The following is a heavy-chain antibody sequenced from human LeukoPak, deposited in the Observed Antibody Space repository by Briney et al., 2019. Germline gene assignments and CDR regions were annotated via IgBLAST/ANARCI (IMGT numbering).Heavy chain of an antibody. D-gene: IGHD3-22*01. CDR3: ARRVDYCDSSGSYYYYYMDV. CDR1: GFTFSSYW. J-gene: IGHJ6*03. CDR2: INNDGSST. Sequence: GSLRLSCAASGFTFSSYWMHWVRQAPGKGLVWVSRINNDGSSTSYADSVKGRFTISRDNAKNTLYLQMNSLRAEDTAVYYCARRVDYCDSSGSYYYYYMDVWGKGTTVTVSS. V-gene: IGHV3-74*01.